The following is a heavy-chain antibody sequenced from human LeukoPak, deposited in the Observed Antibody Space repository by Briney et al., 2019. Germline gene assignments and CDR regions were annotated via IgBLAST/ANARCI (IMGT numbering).Heavy chain of an antibody. V-gene: IGHV4-59*01. CDR1: GGSISSYY. CDR2: IYYSGST. J-gene: IGHJ6*02. D-gene: IGHD2-15*01. Sequence: SETLSLTCTVSGGSISSYYWSWIRQPPGKGLEWIGYIYYSGSTNYNPSLKSRVTISVDTSKNQFSLKLSSVTAADTAVYYCARDIGSRGMDVWGQGTTVTVSS. CDR3: ARDIGSRGMDV.